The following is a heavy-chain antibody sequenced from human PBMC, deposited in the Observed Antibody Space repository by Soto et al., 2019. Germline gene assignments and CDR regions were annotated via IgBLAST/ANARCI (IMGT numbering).Heavy chain of an antibody. CDR3: ARDPVDSDDYNIHHFQH. CDR2: ISSSSSYI. Sequence: PGGSLRLSCAASGFTFSSYSMNWVRQAPGKGLEWVSSISSSSSYIYYADSVKGRFTISRDNAKNSLYLQMNSLRAEDTAVYYCARDPVDSDDYNIHHFQHWGQGTLVTVSS. CDR1: GFTFSSYS. D-gene: IGHD4-4*01. V-gene: IGHV3-21*01. J-gene: IGHJ1*01.